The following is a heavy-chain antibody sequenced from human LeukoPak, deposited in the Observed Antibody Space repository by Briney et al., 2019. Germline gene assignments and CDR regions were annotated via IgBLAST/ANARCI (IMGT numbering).Heavy chain of an antibody. V-gene: IGHV3-48*02. J-gene: IGHJ4*02. CDR2: ISSSSSTI. CDR1: GFTFSSYS. CDR3: ARARRYRSSWYHDY. Sequence: GGSLRLSCAASGFTFSSYSMNWVRPPPGKGLEWVLYISSSSSTIYYADSVKGRFTISRDNAKNALYLQMNSLRDEDTAVYYCARARRYRSSWYHDYWGQGSLVTVSS. D-gene: IGHD6-13*01.